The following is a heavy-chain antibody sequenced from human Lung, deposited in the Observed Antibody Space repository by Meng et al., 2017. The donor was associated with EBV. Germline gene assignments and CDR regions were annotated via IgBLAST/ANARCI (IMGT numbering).Heavy chain of an antibody. CDR2: ISHDGSNK. CDR3: VGYQRWGGSDY. CDR1: GFTFSSYA. Sequence: QGQLVESGGGVAQPGRSLRLSCTVSGFTFSSYAMHWVRQAPGKGLECMRIISHDGSNKHYADSVNGRFTISRDNSKNTLWLQMNSLRAEDTAVYYCVGYQRWGGSDYWGQGTLVTVSS. D-gene: IGHD5-12*01. J-gene: IGHJ4*02. V-gene: IGHV3-30*03.